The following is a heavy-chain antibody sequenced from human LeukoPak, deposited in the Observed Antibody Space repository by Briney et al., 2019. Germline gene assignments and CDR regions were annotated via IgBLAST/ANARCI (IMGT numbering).Heavy chain of an antibody. Sequence: PGGSLRLSCAASGFTFSDYYMSWIRQAPGKGLEWVSYISSSGSTIYYADSVKGRFTISRDNAKNSLYLQTNSLRAEDTAVYYCARDGGDGVVVPAAIQGYYYYYGMDVWGQGTTVTVSS. CDR2: ISSSGSTI. D-gene: IGHD2-2*01. J-gene: IGHJ6*02. V-gene: IGHV3-11*01. CDR1: GFTFSDYY. CDR3: ARDGGDGVVVPAAIQGYYYYYGMDV.